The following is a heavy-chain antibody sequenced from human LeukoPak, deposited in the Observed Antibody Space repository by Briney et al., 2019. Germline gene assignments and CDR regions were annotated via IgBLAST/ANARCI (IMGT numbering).Heavy chain of an antibody. D-gene: IGHD3-10*01. Sequence: GASVKVSCKASGYTFTGYYMHWVRQAPGQGLEWMGWINPNSGGTNYAQKFQGRVTMTRGTSISTAYMELSRLRSDDTAVYYCASGDMVRGVPLDYWGQGTLVTVSS. V-gene: IGHV1-2*02. CDR1: GYTFTGYY. CDR3: ASGDMVRGVPLDY. J-gene: IGHJ4*02. CDR2: INPNSGGT.